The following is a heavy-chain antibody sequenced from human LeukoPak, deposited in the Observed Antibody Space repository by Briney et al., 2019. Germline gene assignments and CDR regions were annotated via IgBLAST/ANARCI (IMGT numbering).Heavy chain of an antibody. CDR2: IYHDGST. J-gene: IGHJ6*03. CDR1: GGSISGTNW. CDR3: ARERGSGSYSNRIRYYYYMDV. V-gene: IGHV4-4*02. D-gene: IGHD1-26*01. Sequence: RPSGTLSLTCAVSGGSISGTNWWSWVRQSPGKGLEWIGEIYHDGSTNYNPSLKSRVTISVDKSKSQFSLRLTSVTAADTAVYYCARERGSGSYSNRIRYYYYMDVWGKGTTVTVSS.